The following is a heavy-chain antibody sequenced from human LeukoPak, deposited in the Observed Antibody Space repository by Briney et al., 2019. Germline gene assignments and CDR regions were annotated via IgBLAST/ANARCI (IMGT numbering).Heavy chain of an antibody. V-gene: IGHV4-59*01. Sequence: SETLSLTCTVSGGSISSYYWSWIRQPPGKGLEWIGYVYYSGSTNYNPSLKSRVTISVDTSKNQFSLKLSSVTAADTAVYYCARDVATAVDYYYMDVWGKGTTVTVSS. J-gene: IGHJ6*03. D-gene: IGHD4-23*01. CDR2: VYYSGST. CDR3: ARDVATAVDYYYMDV. CDR1: GGSISSYY.